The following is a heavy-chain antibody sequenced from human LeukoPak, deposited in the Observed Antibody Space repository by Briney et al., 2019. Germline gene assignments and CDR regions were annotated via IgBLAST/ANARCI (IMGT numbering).Heavy chain of an antibody. V-gene: IGHV1-8*01. D-gene: IGHD3-3*01. CDR2: MNPNSGNT. CDR1: GYTFTSYD. J-gene: IGHJ5*02. CDR3: ARAPKAGITIFGVVLTTYNWFDP. Sequence: ASVKVSCKASGYTFTSYDINWVRQATGQALEWMGWMNPNSGNTGYAQKFQGRVTMTRNTSISTAYMELSSLRSEDTAVYYCARAPKAGITIFGVVLTTYNWFDPWGQGTLVTVSS.